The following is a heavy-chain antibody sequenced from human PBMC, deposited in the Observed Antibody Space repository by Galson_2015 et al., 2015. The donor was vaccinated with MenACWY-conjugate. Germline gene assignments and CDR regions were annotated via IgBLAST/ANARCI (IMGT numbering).Heavy chain of an antibody. V-gene: IGHV5-51*01. D-gene: IGHD1-26*01. J-gene: IGHJ6*02. Sequence: QSGAEVKKPGESLPISCKASGYNFITYWLGWVRQVPGKGLEWVGLISPIDSKTRYSPAFEGRVTISADNSITTAYLQWNSLQASDTAMYYCARHPPGGRGMDVWGQGTTVTVSS. CDR3: ARHPPGGRGMDV. CDR1: GYNFITYW. CDR2: ISPIDSKT.